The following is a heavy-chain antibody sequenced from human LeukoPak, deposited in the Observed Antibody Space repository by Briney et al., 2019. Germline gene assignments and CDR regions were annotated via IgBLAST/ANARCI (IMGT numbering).Heavy chain of an antibody. J-gene: IGHJ4*02. CDR2: INPNSGGT. V-gene: IGHV1-2*02. Sequence: ASVKVSCKASGYTFTDYYMHWVRQAPGQGLEWMGWINPNSGGTNYAQKFQGRVTMTRDTSISTAYMELSRLRSDDTAVYYCARVPAFGGWYVDFDYWGQGTLVTVSS. D-gene: IGHD6-19*01. CDR3: ARVPAFGGWYVDFDY. CDR1: GYTFTDYY.